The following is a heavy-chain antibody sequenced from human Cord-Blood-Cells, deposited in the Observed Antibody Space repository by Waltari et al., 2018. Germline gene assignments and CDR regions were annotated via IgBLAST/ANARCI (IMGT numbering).Heavy chain of an antibody. CDR1: GFTFSSYW. Sequence: EVQLVESGGGLVQPGGSLRLSCAASGFTFSSYWMSWVRQAPGKGLEWVANKKQDGSGKYYVDSVKGRFTISRDNAKNSLYLQMNSLRAEDTAVYYCARLIPTIFGVVWGQGTLVTVSS. CDR3: ARLIPTIFGVV. V-gene: IGHV3-7*01. D-gene: IGHD3-3*01. J-gene: IGHJ4*02. CDR2: KKQDGSGK.